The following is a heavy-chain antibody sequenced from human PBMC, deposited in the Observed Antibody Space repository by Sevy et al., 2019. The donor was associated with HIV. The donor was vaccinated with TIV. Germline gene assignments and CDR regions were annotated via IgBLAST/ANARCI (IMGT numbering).Heavy chain of an antibody. CDR2: ISGSDGII. V-gene: IGHV3-11*01. CDR1: VFTFSDYY. D-gene: IGHD4-17*01. Sequence: GGSLRLSCAASVFTFSDYYMSWIRQAPGKGLEWISYISGSDGIIYYADSVKGRFTVSRDNSKNSLYLQMSSLRAEDTAVYYCARDHVKDGDLGDYYYFAMDVWGQGTTVTVSS. CDR3: ARDHVKDGDLGDYYYFAMDV. J-gene: IGHJ6*02.